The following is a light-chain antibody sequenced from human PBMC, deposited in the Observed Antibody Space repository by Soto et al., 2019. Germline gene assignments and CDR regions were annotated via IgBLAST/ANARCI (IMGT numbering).Light chain of an antibody. CDR2: GAS. J-gene: IGKJ1*01. V-gene: IGKV3-15*01. CDR3: QQYNNWPRT. Sequence: EIVMTQSPATLSVSPGERATLSCRASQSVSSNLAWYQQKPGRAPRLLIYGASTRATGIPVRISGSGSGTEFTLTISSLQSEDFAVYYCQQYNNWPRTFGQGTKVEIK. CDR1: QSVSSN.